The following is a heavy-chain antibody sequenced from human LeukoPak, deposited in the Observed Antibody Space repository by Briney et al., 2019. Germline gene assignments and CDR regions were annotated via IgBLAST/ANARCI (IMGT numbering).Heavy chain of an antibody. D-gene: IGHD1-26*01. J-gene: IGHJ4*02. CDR3: ARPFSGSLYYFDC. V-gene: IGHV3-7*01. CDR2: IKQDGSEM. CDR1: GFTLSSYW. Sequence: GGSLRLSCAASGFTLSSYWMSWVRQAPGKGLEWVANIKQDGSEMYYVDSVKGRFTISRDNAKNSLYLQMNSLRAEDTAVYYCARPFSGSLYYFDCWGQGTLVTVSS.